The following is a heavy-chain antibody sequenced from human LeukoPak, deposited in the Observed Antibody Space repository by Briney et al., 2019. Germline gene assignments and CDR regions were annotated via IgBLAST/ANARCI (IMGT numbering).Heavy chain of an antibody. V-gene: IGHV4-59*01. CDR1: GGSISSYY. Sequence: PSETLSLTCTVSGGSISSYYWSWTRQPPGKGLEWIGYIYYSGSTNYNPSLKSRVTISVDTSKNQFSLKLSSVTAADTAVYYCARMGQLDYYYYYMDVWGKGTTVTVSS. J-gene: IGHJ6*03. CDR2: IYYSGST. D-gene: IGHD6-6*01. CDR3: ARMGQLDYYYYYMDV.